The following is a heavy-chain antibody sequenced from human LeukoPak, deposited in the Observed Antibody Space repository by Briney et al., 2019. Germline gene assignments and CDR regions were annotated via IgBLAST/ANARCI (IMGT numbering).Heavy chain of an antibody. D-gene: IGHD5-12*01. V-gene: IGHV4-31*03. CDR2: IYYSGST. CDR3: ASSMATITKFDY. Sequence: SETLSLTGTVSGGSISSGGYYWSWIRQHPGKGLEWIGYIYYSGSTYYNPSLKSRVTISVDTSKNQFSLKLSSVTAADTAVYYCASSMATITKFDYWGQGTLVTVSS. CDR1: GGSISSGGYY. J-gene: IGHJ4*02.